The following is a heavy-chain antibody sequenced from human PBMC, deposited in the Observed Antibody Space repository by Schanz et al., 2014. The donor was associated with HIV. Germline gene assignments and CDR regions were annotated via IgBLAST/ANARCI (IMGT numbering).Heavy chain of an antibody. D-gene: IGHD3-16*01. J-gene: IGHJ6*02. CDR2: IWYDGRNK. CDR1: GFTFNDYG. V-gene: IGHV3-33*01. Sequence: QVQLVQSGGGVVQPGRSLRLSCAASGFTFNDYGMHWVRQAPGKGLEWVEVIWYDGRNKYYADSVKGRFTISRDNSKNTLFLQMNSLRGEDTAVYYCARVANWDYYGMDVWGRGTTVTVSS. CDR3: ARVANWDYYGMDV.